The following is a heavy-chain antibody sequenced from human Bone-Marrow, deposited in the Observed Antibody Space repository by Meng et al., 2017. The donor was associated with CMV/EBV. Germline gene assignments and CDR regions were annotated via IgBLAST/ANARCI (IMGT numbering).Heavy chain of an antibody. CDR3: ARVQGVHV. Sequence: GGSLRLSCDASGFTFRTYSMNWVRQAPGKGLEWVSSISSSSTYTHYADSVKGRFTISRDNAKNSLYLQMNSLRAEDTAVYYCARVQGVHVWGQGITFVASS. D-gene: IGHD3-16*01. V-gene: IGHV3-21*01. CDR2: ISSSSTYT. CDR1: GFTFRTYS. J-gene: IGHJ6*02.